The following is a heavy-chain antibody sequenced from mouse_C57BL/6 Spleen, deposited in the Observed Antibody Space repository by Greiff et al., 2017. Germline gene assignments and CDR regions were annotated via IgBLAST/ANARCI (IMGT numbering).Heavy chain of an antibody. D-gene: IGHD1-1*02. V-gene: IGHV1-82*01. CDR2: IYPGDGDT. CDR1: GYAFSSSW. CDR3: AGYGGGSYDWCFDD. J-gene: IGHJ1*03. Sequence: QVQLQQSGPELVKPGASVKISCKASGYAFSSSWMNWVKQRPGKGLEWIGRIYPGDGDTNYNGKFKGKATLTADKSSSTAYMQLSSLTSEDSAVCVGAGYGGGSYDWCFDDWGTGTTLTVSS.